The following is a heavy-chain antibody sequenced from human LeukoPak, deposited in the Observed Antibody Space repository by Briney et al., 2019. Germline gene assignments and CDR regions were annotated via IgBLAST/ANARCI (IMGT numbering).Heavy chain of an antibody. D-gene: IGHD6-19*01. CDR2: ISSSSSTI. V-gene: IGHV3-48*02. CDR3: ARGRAVAGTGNNYFDY. Sequence: GGSLRLSCVASGFTFSPHSMNWVRQAPGKGLEWVSYISSSSSTIYYADSVKGRFTISRDSAKNSLYLQMNSLRDEDTAVYYCARGRAVAGTGNNYFDYWGQGTLVTVSS. J-gene: IGHJ4*02. CDR1: GFTFSPHS.